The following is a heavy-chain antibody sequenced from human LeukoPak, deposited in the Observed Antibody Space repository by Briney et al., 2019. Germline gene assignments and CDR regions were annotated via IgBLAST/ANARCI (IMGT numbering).Heavy chain of an antibody. D-gene: IGHD2-2*01. CDR2: IIPIFGTA. Sequence: SVKVSCKASGGTFSSYAISWVRQAPGQGLEWMGGIIPIFGTANYAQKFQGRVTITTDESTSTAYMELSSLRSEDTAVYYCATPVPAAIDGAFDIWGQGTMVTVSS. CDR1: GGTFSSYA. CDR3: ATPVPAAIDGAFDI. J-gene: IGHJ3*02. V-gene: IGHV1-69*05.